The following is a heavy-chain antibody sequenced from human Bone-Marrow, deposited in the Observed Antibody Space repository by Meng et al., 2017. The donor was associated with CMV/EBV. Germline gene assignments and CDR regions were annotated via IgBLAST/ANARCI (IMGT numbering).Heavy chain of an antibody. Sequence: LSLTCAASGFTFSSYAMHWVRQAPGKGLEWVAVISYDGSNKYYADSVKGRFTISRDNSKNTLYLQMNSLRAEDTAVYYCAGGMDYFDYWGQGTLVTVSS. CDR3: AGGMDYFDY. J-gene: IGHJ4*02. D-gene: IGHD2-8*01. CDR2: ISYDGSNK. V-gene: IGHV3-30*04. CDR1: GFTFSSYA.